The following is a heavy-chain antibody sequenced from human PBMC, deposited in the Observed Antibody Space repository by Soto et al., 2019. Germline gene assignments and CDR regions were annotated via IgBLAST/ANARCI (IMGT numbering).Heavy chain of an antibody. CDR1: GLTFSSYA. J-gene: IGHJ4*02. V-gene: IGHV3-23*01. Sequence: EVQLLESGGGLVQPGGSLRLSCVASGLTFSSYAMSWVRQAPGKGLEWVSTISGSGGKTYYADSVKGRFTISRDNSNYTLYLQMDSLRTEDTAVYYCAVSPSYYYGPGLGCWGQGTLVTVSS. D-gene: IGHD3-22*01. CDR2: ISGSGGKT. CDR3: AVSPSYYYGPGLGC.